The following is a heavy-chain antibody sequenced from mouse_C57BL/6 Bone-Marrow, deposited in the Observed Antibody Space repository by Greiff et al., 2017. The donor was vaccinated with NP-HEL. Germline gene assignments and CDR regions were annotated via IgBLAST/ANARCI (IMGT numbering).Heavy chain of an antibody. CDR3: ARGYYGSSTGYFDV. CDR1: GYTFTSYW. J-gene: IGHJ1*03. Sequence: QVQLKQPGAELVKPGASVKLSCKASGYTFTSYWMHWVKQRPGQGLEWIGMIHPNSGSTNYNEKFKSKATLTVDKSSSTAYMQLSSLTSEDSAVYYCARGYYGSSTGYFDVWGTGTTVTVSS. V-gene: IGHV1-64*01. CDR2: IHPNSGST. D-gene: IGHD1-1*01.